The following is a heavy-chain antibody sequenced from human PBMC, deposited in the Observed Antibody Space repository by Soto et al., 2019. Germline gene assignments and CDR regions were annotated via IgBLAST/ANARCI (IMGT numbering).Heavy chain of an antibody. CDR2: IVVGSGNT. CDR3: AAEYYYDSSGYY. CDR1: GFTFTSTS. J-gene: IGHJ4*02. Sequence: TSAKPRSKAPGFTFTSTSLRWPRQARGKRLEWIGWIVVGSGNTNYAQKFQERVTITRDMSTSTAYMELSSLRSEDTAVYYCAAEYYYDSSGYYWGQGTLVTVSS. V-gene: IGHV1-58*01. D-gene: IGHD3-22*01.